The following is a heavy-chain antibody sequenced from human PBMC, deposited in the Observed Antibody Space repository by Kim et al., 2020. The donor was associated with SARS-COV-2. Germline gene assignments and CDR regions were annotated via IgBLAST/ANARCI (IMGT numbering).Heavy chain of an antibody. CDR3: ARDPVLLWFGERTEHDAFDI. D-gene: IGHD3-10*01. V-gene: IGHV1-69*13. Sequence: SVKVSCKASGGTFSSYAISWVRQAPGQGLEWMGGIIPIFGTANYAQKFQGRVTITADESTSTAYMELSSLRSEDTAVYYCARDPVLLWFGERTEHDAFDIWGQGQWSPSLQ. CDR2: IIPIFGTA. CDR1: GGTFSSYA. J-gene: IGHJ3*02.